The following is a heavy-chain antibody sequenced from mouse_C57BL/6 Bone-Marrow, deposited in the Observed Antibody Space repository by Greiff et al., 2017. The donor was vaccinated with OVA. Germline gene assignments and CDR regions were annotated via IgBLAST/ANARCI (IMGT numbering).Heavy chain of an antibody. CDR3: ARTDWFAY. CDR2: IWSGGST. Sequence: VQLQQSGPGLVQPSQSLSITCTVSGFSLTSYGVHWVRQSPGKGLEWLGVIWSGGSTDYNAAFISSLSISKDNSKSQVFFKMNSLQADDTAIYYCARTDWFAYWGQGTLVTVSA. V-gene: IGHV2-2*01. J-gene: IGHJ3*01. CDR1: GFSLTSYG.